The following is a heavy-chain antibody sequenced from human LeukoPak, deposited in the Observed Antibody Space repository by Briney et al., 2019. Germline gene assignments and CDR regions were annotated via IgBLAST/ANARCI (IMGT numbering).Heavy chain of an antibody. CDR2: ISDSGGST. J-gene: IGHJ4*02. D-gene: IGHD5/OR15-5a*01. Sequence: GGSLRLSCAASGFTFSSYAMSWVRQAPGKGLEWVSVISDSGGSTYYADSVKGRFTISRDNSKNTLYLQMNSLRTEDTAVYYCAKKSVAVQTSGGVGYFDYWGQGTLVTVSS. CDR3: AKKSVAVQTSGGVGYFDY. CDR1: GFTFSSYA. V-gene: IGHV3-23*01.